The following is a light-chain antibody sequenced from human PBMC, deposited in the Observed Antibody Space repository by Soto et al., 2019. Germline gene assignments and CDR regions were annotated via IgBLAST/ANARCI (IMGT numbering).Light chain of an antibody. CDR3: QQYDSSPT. Sequence: EIVLTQSPGTLSLSPGERATLSCRASQSVSSSYLAWYQQKPGQAPRLLIYDASSRATGIPDRFSGSGSGTDFTLTISGLEPEDFAVYYCQQYDSSPTFGGGTKVEI. J-gene: IGKJ4*01. CDR1: QSVSSSY. V-gene: IGKV3-20*01. CDR2: DAS.